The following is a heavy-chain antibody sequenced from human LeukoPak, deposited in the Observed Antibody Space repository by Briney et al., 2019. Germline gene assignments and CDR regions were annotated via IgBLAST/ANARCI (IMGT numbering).Heavy chain of an antibody. Sequence: PSETLSLTCTVSGGSISSYNWSWIRQPPGKGLEWIGYIYYSGSTNYNPSLKSRVTISVDTSKNQFSLKLSSVTAADTAVYYCASTYYYDSSGYYYVLDYWGQRTLVTVSS. J-gene: IGHJ4*02. V-gene: IGHV4-59*01. CDR2: IYYSGST. CDR3: ASTYYYDSSGYYYVLDY. D-gene: IGHD3-22*01. CDR1: GGSISSYN.